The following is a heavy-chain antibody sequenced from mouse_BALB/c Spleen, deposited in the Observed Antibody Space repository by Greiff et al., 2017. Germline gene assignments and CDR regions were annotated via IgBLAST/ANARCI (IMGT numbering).Heavy chain of an antibody. CDR2: IYPGDGDT. V-gene: IGHV1-87*01. Sequence: VQLQQSGAELARPGASVKLSCKASGYTFTSYWMQWVKQRPGQGLEWIGAIYPGDGDTRYTQKFKGKATLTADKSSSTAYMQLSSLASEDSAVYYCAKGTGYGSSYDYAMDYWGQGTSVTVSS. J-gene: IGHJ4*01. CDR3: AKGTGYGSSYDYAMDY. D-gene: IGHD1-1*01. CDR1: GYTFTSYW.